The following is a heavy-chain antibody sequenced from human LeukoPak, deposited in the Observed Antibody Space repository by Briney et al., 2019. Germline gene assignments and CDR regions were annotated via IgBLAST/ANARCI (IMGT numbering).Heavy chain of an antibody. CDR1: GFTFSSYA. J-gene: IGHJ4*02. V-gene: IGHV3-30*04. CDR2: ISYDGSNK. Sequence: GWSLRLSCAASGFTFSSYAMHWVRQAPGKGLEWVAVISYDGSNKYYADSVKGRFTISRDNSKNTLYLQMNSLRAEDTAVYYCARERAGIAARLLIDYWGRGTLVTVSS. D-gene: IGHD6-6*01. CDR3: ARERAGIAARLLIDY.